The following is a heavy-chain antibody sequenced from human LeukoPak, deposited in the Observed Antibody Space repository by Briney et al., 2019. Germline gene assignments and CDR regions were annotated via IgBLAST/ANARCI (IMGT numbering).Heavy chain of an antibody. CDR2: ISSSSSYI. CDR3: AREVGGSRPRTFDI. Sequence: PGGSLRLSCAASGFTFRSYSMNWVHQAPGKGLEWVSSISSSSSYIYYADSVKGRFTISRDNAKNSLYLQMNSLRAEDTAVYYCAREVGGSRPRTFDIWGQGTMVTVSS. J-gene: IGHJ3*02. V-gene: IGHV3-21*01. CDR1: GFTFRSYS. D-gene: IGHD1-26*01.